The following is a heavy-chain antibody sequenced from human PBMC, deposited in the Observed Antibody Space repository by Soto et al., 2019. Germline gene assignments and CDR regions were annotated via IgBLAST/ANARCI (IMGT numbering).Heavy chain of an antibody. J-gene: IGHJ2*01. D-gene: IGHD6-13*01. CDR3: AKYPTAAPGTSGYWYFDL. CDR1: GFTFSNYG. V-gene: IGHV3-23*01. CDR2: ISGRGGNT. Sequence: PGGSLRLSCAGSGFTFSNYGMTWVRQAPGKGLEWVSAISGRGGNTYYADSVKGRFTISRDNSKNTLFVQMNSLRAEDTAVYYCAKYPTAAPGTSGYWYFDLWGRGTLVTVSS.